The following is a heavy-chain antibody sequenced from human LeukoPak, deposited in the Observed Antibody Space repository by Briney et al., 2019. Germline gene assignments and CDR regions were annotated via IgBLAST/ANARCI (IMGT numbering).Heavy chain of an antibody. D-gene: IGHD3-10*01. Sequence: GGSLRLSCAASGFTFSNYAMSWVRQAPGKGLEWVWDISGSGGSTYYADSVKGRFTISRDNSKNTLYLQMNSLRAEDTALYYCAKPRDYYNYYYGMDVWGQGTTVTVSS. V-gene: IGHV3-23*01. CDR2: ISGSGGST. J-gene: IGHJ6*02. CDR3: AKPRDYYNYYYGMDV. CDR1: GFTFSNYA.